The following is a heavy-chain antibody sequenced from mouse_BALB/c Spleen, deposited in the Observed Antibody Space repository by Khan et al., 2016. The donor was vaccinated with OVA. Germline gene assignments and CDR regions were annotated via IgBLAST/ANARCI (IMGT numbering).Heavy chain of an antibody. Sequence: EVQLQESGPGLVKPSQSLSLTCSVTGYSITSGYYWNWIRQFPGNHLEWMGYMNYDGVNTYNPSLRNRISITRDTSNNQFFLKLNSLTTEDTGTYYGSRAYYRCGGTWFAYWGQGTLVTVSA. D-gene: IGHD2-14*01. CDR3: SRAYYRCGGTWFAY. CDR1: GYSITSGYY. V-gene: IGHV3-6*02. CDR2: MNYDGVN. J-gene: IGHJ3*01.